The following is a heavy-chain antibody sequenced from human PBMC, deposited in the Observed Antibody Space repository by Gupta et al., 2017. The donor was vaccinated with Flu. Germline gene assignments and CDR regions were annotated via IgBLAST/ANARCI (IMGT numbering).Heavy chain of an antibody. Sequence: EVQLLESGRGLVQPGGSLRLSCAASGFSFSNYWMSWVRQAPGKGLEWVADIKQDGSEKNYVDSVKGRFTISRDNSKNSLYLQMNSLRAEDTAMYYCASCRHNFWGQGTLVTVSS. CDR3: ASCRHNF. V-gene: IGHV3-7*01. J-gene: IGHJ4*02. CDR2: IKQDGSEK. CDR1: GFSFSNYW.